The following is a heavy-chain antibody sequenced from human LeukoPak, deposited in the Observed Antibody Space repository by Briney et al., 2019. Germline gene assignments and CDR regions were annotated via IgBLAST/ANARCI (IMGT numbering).Heavy chain of an antibody. V-gene: IGHV1-46*03. D-gene: IGHD3-9*01. J-gene: IGHJ4*02. CDR1: GYTFTSNY. Sequence: ASVKVSCKAFGYTFTSNYMHWVRQAPGQGPEWMGVISPSGGSTTYAQKFQGRVTMTRDTSTSTVYMELSSLRSEDTAVYYCARVRVDWRFDYWGQGTLVTVSS. CDR3: ARVRVDWRFDY. CDR2: ISPSGGST.